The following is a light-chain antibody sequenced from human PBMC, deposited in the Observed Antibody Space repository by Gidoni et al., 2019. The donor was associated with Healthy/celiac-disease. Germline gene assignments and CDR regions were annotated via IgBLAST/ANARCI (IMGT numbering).Light chain of an antibody. CDR2: DVS. V-gene: IGLV2-11*01. CDR3: CSYAGSYTLYV. J-gene: IGLJ1*01. Sequence: QSLLTQPRSVSGSPGQSVTISCTGTSSDVGGYNYVPWYQQHPGKAPKLMIYDVSKRPSGFPDRFSGSKSGNTASLTISGLQAEDEADYFCCSYAGSYTLYVFGTGTKVTVL. CDR1: SSDVGGYNY.